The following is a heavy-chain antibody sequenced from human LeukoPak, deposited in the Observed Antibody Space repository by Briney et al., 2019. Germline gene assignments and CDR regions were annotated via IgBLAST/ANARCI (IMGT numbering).Heavy chain of an antibody. Sequence: GRSLRLSCAASGFTFDDYAMHWVRQAPGKGLEWVSGISWNSGSIGYADSVKGRFTISRDNAKNSLYLQMNSLRAEDMALYYCAKCMQPGQCCYYMDVWGKGTTVTVSS. J-gene: IGHJ6*03. V-gene: IGHV3-9*03. CDR1: GFTFDDYA. D-gene: IGHD5/OR15-5a*01. CDR3: AKCMQPGQCCYYMDV. CDR2: ISWNSGSI.